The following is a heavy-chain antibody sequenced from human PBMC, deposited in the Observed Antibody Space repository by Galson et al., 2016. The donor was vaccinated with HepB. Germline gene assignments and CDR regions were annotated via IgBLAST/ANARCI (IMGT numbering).Heavy chain of an antibody. CDR1: GFSVSQNY. D-gene: IGHD1-14*01. CDR3: AKCPPGTRGSLDS. Sequence: SLRLSCAVSGFSVSQNYMTWVRQAPGKGLEWISLISDNGHATYYADPVRGRFSIARDNSKNTLYLQMNSLRADVTAVYYCAKCPPGTRGSLDSWGQGTLVTVSS. V-gene: IGHV3-53*01. J-gene: IGHJ4*02. CDR2: ISDNGHAT.